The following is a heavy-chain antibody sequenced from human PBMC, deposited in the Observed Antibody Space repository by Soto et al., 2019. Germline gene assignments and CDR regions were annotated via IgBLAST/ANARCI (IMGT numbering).Heavy chain of an antibody. CDR1: GGSISSGGYY. Sequence: SETLSLTCTVSGGSISSGGYYWSWIRQHPGKGLEWIGYIYYSGSTYYNPSLKSRVTISVDTSKNQFSLKLSSVTAADTAVYYCARAYDSWSGYYFDYWGQGTLVTVSS. V-gene: IGHV4-31*03. J-gene: IGHJ4*02. CDR3: ARAYDSWSGYYFDY. D-gene: IGHD3-3*01. CDR2: IYYSGST.